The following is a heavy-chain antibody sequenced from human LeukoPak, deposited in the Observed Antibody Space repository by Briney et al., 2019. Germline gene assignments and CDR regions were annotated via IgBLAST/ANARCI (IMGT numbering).Heavy chain of an antibody. CDR1: GYSFTSYW. D-gene: IGHD3-10*01. J-gene: IGHJ3*02. Sequence: GESLKISCKGSGYSFTSYWIGWVRQMPGKGLEWMGIIYPGDSDTRYSPSFQGQVTVSADKSISTAYLQWSSLKASDTAMYHCARVVRGVIITGAFDIWGQGTMVTVSS. CDR3: ARVVRGVIITGAFDI. V-gene: IGHV5-51*01. CDR2: IYPGDSDT.